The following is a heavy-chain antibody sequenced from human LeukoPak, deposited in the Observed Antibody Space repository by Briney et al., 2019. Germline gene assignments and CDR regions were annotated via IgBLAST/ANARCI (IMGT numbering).Heavy chain of an antibody. CDR1: GFTLSSYW. D-gene: IGHD3-10*01. J-gene: IGHJ1*01. V-gene: IGHV3-7*04. CDR2: IKTDGSEK. CDR3: ARAGPNGGSYXFGX. Sequence: GGSLRLSCAASGFTLSSYWMSWVRQAPGRGLEWVANIKTDGSEKYYVDSVKGRFTISRDNAKNSLYLQMNNLRAEDTAIYYCARAGPNGGSYXFGXWGQGXLVTV.